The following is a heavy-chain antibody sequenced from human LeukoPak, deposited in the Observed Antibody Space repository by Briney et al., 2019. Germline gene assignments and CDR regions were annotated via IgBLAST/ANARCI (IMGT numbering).Heavy chain of an antibody. J-gene: IGHJ3*02. Sequence: ASVKVSCKASGYTFTGYYMHWVRQAPGQGLEWMGWINPNSGGTNYAQKFQGRVTITADESTSTAYMELSSLRSEDTAVYYCARPSLRYYYGSGRGAFDIWGQGTMVTVSS. D-gene: IGHD3-10*01. CDR1: GYTFTGYY. CDR2: INPNSGGT. V-gene: IGHV1-2*02. CDR3: ARPSLRYYYGSGRGAFDI.